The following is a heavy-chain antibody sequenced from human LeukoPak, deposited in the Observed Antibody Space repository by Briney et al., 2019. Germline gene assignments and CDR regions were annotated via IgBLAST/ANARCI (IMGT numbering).Heavy chain of an antibody. J-gene: IGHJ4*02. CDR2: NYYNENT. CDR1: GGSISGYY. Sequence: SETLSLTCTVSGGSISGYYWSWIRQPPGKGLEWIGYNYYNENTNYNPSLKSRATISIDTSKNQFSLKLTSVTAADTAVYYCARCDSVTALDYWGQGTLVTVSS. D-gene: IGHD5-18*01. V-gene: IGHV4-59*01. CDR3: ARCDSVTALDY.